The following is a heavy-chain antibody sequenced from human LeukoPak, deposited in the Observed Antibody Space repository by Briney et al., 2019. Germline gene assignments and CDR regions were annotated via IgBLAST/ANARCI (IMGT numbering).Heavy chain of an antibody. D-gene: IGHD6-13*01. CDR3: ARPNRPGIAAAGAPDY. CDR1: GYTFTSYG. J-gene: IGHJ4*02. CDR2: ISAYNGNT. V-gene: IGHV1-18*01. Sequence: GASVKVSCKASGYTFTSYGISWVRQAPGQGLEWMGWISAYNGNTNYAQKLQGRVTMTTDTSTSTAYMELRSLRSDDTAVYYCARPNRPGIAAAGAPDYWGQGTLVTVSS.